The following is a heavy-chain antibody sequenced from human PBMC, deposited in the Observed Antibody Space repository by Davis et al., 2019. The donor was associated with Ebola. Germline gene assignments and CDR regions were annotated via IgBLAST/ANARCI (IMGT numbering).Heavy chain of an antibody. V-gene: IGHV3-11*01. Sequence: GESLKISCAASGFTFSDYYMSWIRQAPGKVLEWVSYIRSSGSTIYYADSVKGLFTISRDNAKNSLYLQMNSMRAEDTAVYYCAMRYYDSSGYYYGYYYYGMDFWGQGTTVTVSS. J-gene: IGHJ6*02. CDR3: AMRYYDSSGYYYGYYYYGMDF. D-gene: IGHD3-22*01. CDR2: IRSSGSTI. CDR1: GFTFSDYY.